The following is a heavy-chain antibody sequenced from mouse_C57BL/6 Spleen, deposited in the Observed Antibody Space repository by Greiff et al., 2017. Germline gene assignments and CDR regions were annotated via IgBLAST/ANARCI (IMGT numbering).Heavy chain of an antibody. V-gene: IGHV1-69*01. CDR2: IDPSDSYT. J-gene: IGHJ3*01. CDR1: GYTFTSYW. CDR3: ARDQAY. Sequence: QVQLQQPGAELVMPGASVKLSCKASGYTFTSYWMHWVKQRPGQGLEWIGEIDPSDSYTNYNQKFKGKSTLTVDKSSSTAYMQLSSLPSEDTAVYYCARDQAYWGQGTLVTVSA.